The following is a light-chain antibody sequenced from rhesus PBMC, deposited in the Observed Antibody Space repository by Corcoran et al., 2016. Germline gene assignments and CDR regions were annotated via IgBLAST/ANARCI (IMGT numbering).Light chain of an antibody. V-gene: IGKV2-64*01. CDR3: GQGTHWPHT. Sequence: DVVMTQSPLSLPITPGQPASIPCRSSQSLVHVNGHTYLTWYQPKSGQPPRRLIYKVSDRDSGVPDRFSGSGAGTDFTLKISRVEAEDIGLYYFGQGTHWPHTFGQGTKVEIK. J-gene: IGKJ2*01. CDR1: QSLVHVNGHTY. CDR2: KVS.